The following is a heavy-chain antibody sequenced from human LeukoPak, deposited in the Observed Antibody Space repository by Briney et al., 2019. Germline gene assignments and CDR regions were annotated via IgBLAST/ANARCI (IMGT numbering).Heavy chain of an antibody. J-gene: IGHJ4*02. D-gene: IGHD6-13*01. CDR3: AHRTDLYSSSWYWGY. CDR1: GFSLPTSGVG. V-gene: IGHV2-5*02. CDR2: IYWDDDK. Sequence: SGPTLVNPTQTLTLTYTFSGFSLPTSGVGVGWIRQPPGKALEWLALIYWDDDKRYSPSLKSRLTITKDTSKNQVVLTVTNMDPVDTATYYCAHRTDLYSSSWYWGYWGQGTLVTVSS.